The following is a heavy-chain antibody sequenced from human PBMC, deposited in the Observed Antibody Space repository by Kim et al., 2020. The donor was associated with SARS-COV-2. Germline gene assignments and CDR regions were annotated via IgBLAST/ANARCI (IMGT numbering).Heavy chain of an antibody. Sequence: SETLSLTCTVSGGSISSYYWSWIRQPPGKGLEWIGYIYYSGSTNYNPSLKSRVTISVDTSKNQFFLKLSSVTAADTAVYYCARGVAGMGYYYYGMDVWGQGTTVTVSS. V-gene: IGHV4-59*01. CDR3: ARGVAGMGYYYYGMDV. J-gene: IGHJ6*02. D-gene: IGHD6-19*01. CDR2: IYYSGST. CDR1: GGSISSYY.